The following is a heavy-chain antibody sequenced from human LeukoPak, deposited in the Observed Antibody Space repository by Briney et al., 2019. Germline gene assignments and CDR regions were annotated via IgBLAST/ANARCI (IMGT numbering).Heavy chain of an antibody. CDR1: GFTFSSYS. CDR2: INSGSDTI. V-gene: IGHV3-48*02. CDR3: ARGKIGSRQYYFDY. J-gene: IGHJ4*02. Sequence: GGSLRLSCAVSGFTFSSYSMNCVRQAPGKGLEWVSYINSGSDTIYYADSVKGRFTISRDNAKNSLYLQMNSLRDEDTAVYYCARGKIGSRQYYFDYWGQGTLVTVSS. D-gene: IGHD3-10*01.